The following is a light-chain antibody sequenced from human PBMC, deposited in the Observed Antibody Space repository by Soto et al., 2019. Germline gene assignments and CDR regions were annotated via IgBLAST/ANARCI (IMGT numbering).Light chain of an antibody. V-gene: IGKV3-20*01. CDR2: DAS. Sequence: EIVLTQSPGTLSLSPGERATLSYGASQSLSSSQLAWYQQKPGQAPRLLIHDASSRATGISDRFTDSGSGTDFTLTITTLEPEDFAVYYCQQYGSSPRTFGLGTKVDNK. J-gene: IGKJ1*01. CDR3: QQYGSSPRT. CDR1: QSLSSSQ.